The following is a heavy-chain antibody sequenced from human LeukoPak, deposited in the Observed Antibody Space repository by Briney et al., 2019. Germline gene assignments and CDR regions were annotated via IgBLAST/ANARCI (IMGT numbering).Heavy chain of an antibody. CDR2: IYSGGST. CDR3: ARDGGATSGGHFDY. D-gene: IGHD1-26*01. Sequence: PGGSLRLSCAASGFTVSSNYMSWVRQAPGKGLEWVSVIYSGGSTYYADPVKGRFTISGDNSKNTLYLQMNSLRAEDTAVYYCARDGGATSGGHFDYWGQGTLVTVSS. CDR1: GFTVSSNY. V-gene: IGHV3-66*01. J-gene: IGHJ4*02.